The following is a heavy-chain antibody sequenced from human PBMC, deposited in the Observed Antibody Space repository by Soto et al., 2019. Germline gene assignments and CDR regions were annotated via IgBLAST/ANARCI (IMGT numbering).Heavy chain of an antibody. CDR1: GGSFSGYY. CDR2: INHSGST. CDR3: ASHSSQHDDALDI. Sequence: SETLSLTCAVYGGSFSGYYWSWIRQPPGKGLEWIGEINHSGSTNYNPSLKSRVTISVDTSKNQFSLKLSSVTAADTAVYYCASHSSQHDDALDIWGQGTMVTVSS. V-gene: IGHV4-34*01. D-gene: IGHD6-13*01. J-gene: IGHJ3*02.